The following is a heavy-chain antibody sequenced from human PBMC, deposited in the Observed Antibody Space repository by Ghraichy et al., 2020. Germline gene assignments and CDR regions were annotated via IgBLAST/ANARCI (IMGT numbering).Heavy chain of an antibody. Sequence: GGSLNTSCAASGFTFSDYWMSWVRQAPGKGLEWVAYIKEDGSEKHYVDSVKGRFTISRDNAKNSLYVQMNSLRTEDTAVYYCARGLWAGHCTSASCHPNWFDPWGQGTLVSVSS. CDR3: ARGLWAGHCTSASCHPNWFDP. CDR1: GFTFSDYW. CDR2: IKEDGSEK. J-gene: IGHJ5*02. V-gene: IGHV3-7*01. D-gene: IGHD2-2*01.